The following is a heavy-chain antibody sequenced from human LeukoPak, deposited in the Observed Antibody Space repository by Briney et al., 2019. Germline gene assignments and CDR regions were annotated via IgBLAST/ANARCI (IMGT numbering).Heavy chain of an antibody. CDR3: ARAFPLGFITAYYNYMDV. J-gene: IGHJ6*03. CDR2: ISAYNGNS. V-gene: IGHV1-18*01. D-gene: IGHD3-10*01. Sequence: ASVKVSCKASGYTFTSYGITWVRQAPGQGLEWIGWISAYNGNSKYAQRLQDRVSMTTDTSTSTAYMELRSLRSDDAAVYYRARAFPLGFITAYYNYMDVWGKGTTVTVSS. CDR1: GYTFTSYG.